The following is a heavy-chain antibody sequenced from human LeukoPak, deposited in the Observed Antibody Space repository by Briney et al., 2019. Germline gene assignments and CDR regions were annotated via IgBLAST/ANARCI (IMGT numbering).Heavy chain of an antibody. CDR3: ARAADSGSFYKSSNH. CDR2: ISDDGTNE. J-gene: IGHJ5*02. V-gene: IGHV3-30*04. D-gene: IGHD3-10*01. Sequence: GGSLRLSCAASGFTFKYYAMYWVRQAPGKGLEWAAVISDDGTNEYYADSVKGRFTISRDDSKSTLYLQMNSLRIEDTAVSYCARAADSGSFYKSSNHWGQGTLVTVSS. CDR1: GFTFKYYA.